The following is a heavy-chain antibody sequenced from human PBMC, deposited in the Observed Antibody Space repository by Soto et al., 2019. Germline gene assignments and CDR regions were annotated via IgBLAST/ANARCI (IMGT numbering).Heavy chain of an antibody. V-gene: IGHV4-39*01. CDR3: ARHGRRVLRLYNWFDP. CDR1: GGSISSSSYY. J-gene: IGHJ5*02. Sequence: QLQLQESGPGLVKPSETLSLTCTVSGGSISSSSYYWGWIRQPPGKGLEWIGSIYYSGSTYYNPSLKSRVTISVDTSKNQFSLKLSSVTAADTAVYYCARHGRRVLRLYNWFDPWGQGTLVTVSS. D-gene: IGHD5-12*01. CDR2: IYYSGST.